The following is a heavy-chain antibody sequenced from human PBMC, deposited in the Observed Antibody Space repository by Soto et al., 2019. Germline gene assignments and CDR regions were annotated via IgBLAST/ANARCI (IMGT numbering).Heavy chain of an antibody. V-gene: IGHV4-59*01. J-gene: IGHJ4*02. CDR2: IYYSGST. Sequence: SETLSLTCTVSGGSISSYYWSWIRQPPGKGLEWIGYIYYSGSTNYNPSLKSRVTISVDTSQNQFSLKLSSVTAADTAVYYCAREPAWSGYFDYWGQGTLVTVSS. CDR1: GGSISSYY. CDR3: AREPAWSGYFDY. D-gene: IGHD3-3*01.